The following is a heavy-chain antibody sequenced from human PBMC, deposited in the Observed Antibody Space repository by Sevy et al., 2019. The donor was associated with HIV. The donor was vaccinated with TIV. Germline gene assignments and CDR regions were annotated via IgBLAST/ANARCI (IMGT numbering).Heavy chain of an antibody. J-gene: IGHJ6*02. CDR1: GFTFSSYG. D-gene: IGHD6-6*01. CDR3: AKVCSSSSDYYYYYGMDV. CDR2: IRYDGSNK. V-gene: IGHV3-30*02. Sequence: GGSLRLSCAASGFTFSSYGMHWVRQAPGKGLEWVAFIRYDGSNKYYADSVKGRFTISRDNSKNTLYLQMNSLRAEDTAVYYCAKVCSSSSDYYYYYGMDVWGQRTTVTVSS.